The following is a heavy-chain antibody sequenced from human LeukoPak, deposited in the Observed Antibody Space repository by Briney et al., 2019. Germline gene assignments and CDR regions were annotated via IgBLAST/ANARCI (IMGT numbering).Heavy chain of an antibody. CDR2: IRSNGGST. CDR3: VREDGSGYYSDALVM. Sequence: PGGSLRLLCSASGFPFSSCDLHWVRQAPGKGLEYVSGIRSNGGSTYYADSVKGRFTISRDNSKNTLYLQMSSLRAAVTAVYYCVREDGSGYYSDALVMGGQGTMVTVSS. CDR1: GFPFSSCD. D-gene: IGHD3-22*01. V-gene: IGHV3-64D*06. J-gene: IGHJ3*02.